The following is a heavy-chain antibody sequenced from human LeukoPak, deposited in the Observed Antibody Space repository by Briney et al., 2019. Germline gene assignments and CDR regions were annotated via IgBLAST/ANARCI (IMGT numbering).Heavy chain of an antibody. J-gene: IGHJ4*02. CDR2: ISGSGGST. CDR3: AKGPYSSSRAAYFDY. V-gene: IGHV3-23*01. CDR1: GFTFSSYA. Sequence: GGSLRLSCAASGFTFSSYAMSWVRQASGKGLEWVSAISGSGGSTYYADSVKGRFTISRDNSKNTLYLQMNSLRAEDTAVYYCAKGPYSSSRAAYFDYWGQGTLVTVSS. D-gene: IGHD6-13*01.